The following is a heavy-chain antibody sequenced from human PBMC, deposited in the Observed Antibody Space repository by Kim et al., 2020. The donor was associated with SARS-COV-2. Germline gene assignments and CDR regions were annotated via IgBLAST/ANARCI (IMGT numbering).Heavy chain of an antibody. J-gene: IGHJ4*02. Sequence: GGSLRLSCAASGFTFSSYAMHWVRQAPGKGLEWVAVISYDGSNKYYADSVKGRFTISRDNSKNTLYLQMNSLRAEDTAVYYCARAFYYDYVWGSYRPRYYFDYWGQGTLVTVSS. CDR1: GFTFSSYA. CDR3: ARAFYYDYVWGSYRPRYYFDY. V-gene: IGHV3-30*04. D-gene: IGHD3-16*02. CDR2: ISYDGSNK.